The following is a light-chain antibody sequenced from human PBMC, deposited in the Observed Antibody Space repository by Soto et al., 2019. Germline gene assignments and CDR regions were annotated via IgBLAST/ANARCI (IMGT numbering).Light chain of an antibody. J-gene: IGKJ1*01. CDR1: QSVSNNY. V-gene: IGKV3-20*01. Sequence: EVGLSQSPGTLSLSPGERATLSCSASQSVSNNYLAWYQQKPGQDPRLLIYGESTRATGIPDRFSGSGSGTDFTLTISRLEPEDFAVYYCQQYGSSGTFGQGTKVDIK. CDR2: GES. CDR3: QQYGSSGT.